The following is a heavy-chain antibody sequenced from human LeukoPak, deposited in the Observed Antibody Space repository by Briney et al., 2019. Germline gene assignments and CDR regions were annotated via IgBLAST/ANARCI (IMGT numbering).Heavy chain of an antibody. D-gene: IGHD3-10*01. CDR3: ARGGRGVISYWFDP. CDR2: ISYSGST. Sequence: SEALSLTCTVSGGSITSYYWSLIRQPPGKGLEWIGYISYSGSTNYNPSPKSRVTISVDTSKNQFSLKLSSVTVADTAVYYCARGGRGVISYWFDPWGQGTLVTVSS. J-gene: IGHJ5*02. CDR1: GGSITSYY. V-gene: IGHV4-59*01.